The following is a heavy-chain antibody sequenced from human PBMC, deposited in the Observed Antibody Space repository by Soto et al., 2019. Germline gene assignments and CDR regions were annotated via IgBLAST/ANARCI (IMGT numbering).Heavy chain of an antibody. CDR3: AKEVRLYFGGTDY. V-gene: IGHV3-23*01. J-gene: IGHJ4*02. Sequence: EVQLLESGGGLVQPGGSLRLXCAASGFTFSSYAMSWVRQAPGKGLEWVSAISGSGGSTYYADSVKGRFXXXXXXXXXXXXXXXXXXXAEDTAVYYCAKEVRLYFGGTDYWGQGTLVTVXS. CDR2: ISGSGGST. D-gene: IGHD3-10*01. CDR1: GFTFSSYA.